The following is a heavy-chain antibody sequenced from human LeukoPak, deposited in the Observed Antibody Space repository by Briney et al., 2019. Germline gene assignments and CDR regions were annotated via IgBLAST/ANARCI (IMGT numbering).Heavy chain of an antibody. Sequence: ASVKVSCKASGYTFTSYDINWVRQATGQGLEWMGGIIPIFGTANYAQKFQGRVTITADESTSTAYMELSSLRSEDTAVYYCARGREWFGVLDWGQGTLVTVSS. CDR3: ARGREWFGVLD. V-gene: IGHV1-69*13. CDR2: IIPIFGTA. CDR1: GYTFTSYD. D-gene: IGHD3-3*01. J-gene: IGHJ4*02.